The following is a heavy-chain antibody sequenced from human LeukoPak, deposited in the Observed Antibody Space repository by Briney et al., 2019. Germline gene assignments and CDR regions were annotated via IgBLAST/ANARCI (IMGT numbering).Heavy chain of an antibody. D-gene: IGHD4-17*01. J-gene: IGHJ6*02. CDR1: DRSISRGGYY. CDR2: IDFSGST. CDR3: ADSYGDRNYYYGMDV. Sequence: SETLSLTCIVSDRSISRGGYYWSWIRQHPGKGLEWIGYIDFSGSTYYNPSLDSRVTISVDTSKNQFSLKLSSVTAADTAVFYCADSYGDRNYYYGMDVWGHGTTVTVSS. V-gene: IGHV4-31*03.